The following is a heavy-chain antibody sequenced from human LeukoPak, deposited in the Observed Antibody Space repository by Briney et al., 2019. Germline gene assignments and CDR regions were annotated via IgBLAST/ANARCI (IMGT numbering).Heavy chain of an antibody. J-gene: IGHJ4*02. D-gene: IGHD1-26*01. Sequence: SETLSLTCTVSGGSISSSSYYWGWIRQPPGKGLEWIGSIYYSGSTYYSPSLKSRVTISVDTSKNQFSLKLSSVTAADTAVYYCARHSGSPLRPEYYFDYWGQGTLVTVSS. CDR3: ARHSGSPLRPEYYFDY. CDR2: IYYSGST. V-gene: IGHV4-39*01. CDR1: GGSISSSSYY.